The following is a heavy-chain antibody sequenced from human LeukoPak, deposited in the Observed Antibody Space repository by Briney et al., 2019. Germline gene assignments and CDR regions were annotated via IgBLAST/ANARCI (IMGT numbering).Heavy chain of an antibody. CDR2: IRSTANGYAT. V-gene: IGHV3-73*01. D-gene: IGHD3-10*01. CDR1: GFTFSGSA. Sequence: GGSLRLSCAASGFTFSGSALHWVRQASGKGLEWVGRIRSTANGYATAYAASVKGRFTISRDDPKNTAYLQMDSLKTEDTAVYYCTGNYYGSGSYADFDYWGQGTLVTVSS. J-gene: IGHJ4*02. CDR3: TGNYYGSGSYADFDY.